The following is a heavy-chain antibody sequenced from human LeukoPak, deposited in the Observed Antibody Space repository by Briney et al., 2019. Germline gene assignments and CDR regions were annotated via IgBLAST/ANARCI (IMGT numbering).Heavy chain of an antibody. V-gene: IGHV3-48*03. CDR2: ISSSGSTI. D-gene: IGHD5-18*01. CDR3: AREGTAMALY. J-gene: IGHJ4*02. CDR1: GFTFSSYE. Sequence: PGGSLRLSCAASGFTFSSYEMNWVPQAPGKGLEWVSYISSSGSTIYYADSVKGRFTISRDNAKNSLYLQMNSLRAEDTAVYYCAREGTAMALYGGQGTLVTVSS.